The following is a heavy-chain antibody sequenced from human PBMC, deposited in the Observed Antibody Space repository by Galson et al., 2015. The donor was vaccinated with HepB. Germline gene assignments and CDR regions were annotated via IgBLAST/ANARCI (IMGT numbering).Heavy chain of an antibody. J-gene: IGHJ4*02. V-gene: IGHV3-30-3*01. CDR2: ISYDGSNT. D-gene: IGHD3-22*01. CDR3: ARDFYNSSGYYWANC. Sequence: SLRLSCAASGFTFSSYTMHWVRQAPGKGLEWVAVISYDGSNTYYAGSAKGRFTISRDNSKNMLYLQMNSLRPEDTAVYYCARDFYNSSGYYWANCWGQGTLVTVSS. CDR1: GFTFSSYT.